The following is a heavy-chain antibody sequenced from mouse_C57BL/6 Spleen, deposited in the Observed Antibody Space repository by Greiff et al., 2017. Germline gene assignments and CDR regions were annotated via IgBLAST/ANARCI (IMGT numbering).Heavy chain of an antibody. V-gene: IGHV1-15*01. J-gene: IGHJ4*01. CDR2: IDPETGGT. D-gene: IGHD5-1*01. CDR3: TRRGTSYAMDY. Sequence: QLQQSGAELVRPGASVTLSCKASGYTFTDYEMHWVKQTPVHGLEWIGAIDPETGGTAYNQKFKGKAILTADKSSSTAYMELRSLTSEDSAVYYCTRRGTSYAMDYWGQGTSVTVSS. CDR1: GYTFTDYE.